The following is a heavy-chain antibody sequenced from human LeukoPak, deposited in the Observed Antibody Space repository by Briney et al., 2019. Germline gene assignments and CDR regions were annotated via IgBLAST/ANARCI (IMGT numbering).Heavy chain of an antibody. Sequence: GGSLRLSCAASGFPFRNHAMSWLRQPPGKGLEWGSAISNGKTYYADSVRGRFTISRDDSKNMVYLQMNSLRVEDTARYYCVREAGYCASVCLKTNWFDPWGQGTLVTVSS. CDR1: GFPFRNHA. CDR2: ISNGKT. CDR3: VREAGYCASVCLKTNWFDP. J-gene: IGHJ5*02. D-gene: IGHD2-15*01. V-gene: IGHV3-23*01.